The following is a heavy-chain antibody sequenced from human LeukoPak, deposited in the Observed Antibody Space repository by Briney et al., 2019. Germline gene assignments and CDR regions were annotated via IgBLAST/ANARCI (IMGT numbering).Heavy chain of an antibody. Sequence: PSETLSLTCAVYGGSFSGYYWSWIRQPPGKGLEWIGEINHSGSTNYNPSLKSRVTISVDTSKNQFSLKLSSVTAADTAVYYCARRGPDTAMVDYLDYWGQGTLVTVSS. J-gene: IGHJ4*02. CDR3: ARRGPDTAMVDYLDY. CDR2: INHSGST. CDR1: GGSFSGYY. V-gene: IGHV4-34*01. D-gene: IGHD5-18*01.